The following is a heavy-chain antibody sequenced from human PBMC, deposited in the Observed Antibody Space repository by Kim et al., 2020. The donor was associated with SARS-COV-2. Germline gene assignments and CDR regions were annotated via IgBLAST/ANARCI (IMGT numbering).Heavy chain of an antibody. V-gene: IGHV3-30*18. Sequence: GGSLRLSCAASGFTFNTYGMHWVRQPPGKGLEWVADISYDGSNKYYADSVKGRFTISRDNSKNTLYLQMNSLRIEETAVYYCAKSFSGSYFGYDYWGQGTLVTVSS. D-gene: IGHD1-26*01. CDR2: ISYDGSNK. J-gene: IGHJ4*02. CDR1: GFTFNTYG. CDR3: AKSFSGSYFGYDY.